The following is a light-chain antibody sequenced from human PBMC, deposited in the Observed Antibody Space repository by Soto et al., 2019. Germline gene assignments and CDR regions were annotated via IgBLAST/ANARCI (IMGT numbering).Light chain of an antibody. CDR3: QQYSRLWS. Sequence: DIQMTQSPSSLSASVGDRVTITCRASESISTWLAWYQQKPGKAPKLLIYGASSLESGVPPRFSGDGSETDFTLTISSLPRDDFGTYYCQQYSRLWSFGQGTKV. V-gene: IGKV1-5*03. J-gene: IGKJ1*01. CDR1: ESISTW. CDR2: GAS.